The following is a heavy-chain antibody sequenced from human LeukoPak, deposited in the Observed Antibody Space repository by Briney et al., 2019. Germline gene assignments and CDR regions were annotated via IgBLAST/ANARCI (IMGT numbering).Heavy chain of an antibody. CDR2: FDSEDGET. D-gene: IGHD6-6*01. CDR3: ASYSSSSYYYYYMDV. CDR1: GYTLTELS. Sequence: GASVKVSCKVSGYTLTELSMHWVRQAPGKGLEWMGGFDSEDGETIYAQKFQGRVTMTEDTSTDTAYMELSSLRSEDTAVYYCASYSSSSYYYYYMDVWGKGTTVTVSS. J-gene: IGHJ6*03. V-gene: IGHV1-24*01.